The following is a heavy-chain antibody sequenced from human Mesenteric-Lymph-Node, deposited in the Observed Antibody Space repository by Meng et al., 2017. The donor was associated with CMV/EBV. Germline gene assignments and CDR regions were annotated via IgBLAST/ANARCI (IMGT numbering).Heavy chain of an antibody. CDR3: ARAPFYYGSGSYYPNWFDP. CDR1: FTSYV. J-gene: IGHJ5*02. D-gene: IGHD3-10*01. CDR2: INTNTGNP. Sequence: FTSYVMNWLQHAPGQVLEWMEWINTNTGNPTYAQGFTGRFVFSLDTSVSTAYLQISSLKAEDTAVYYCARAPFYYGSGSYYPNWFDPWGQGTLVTVSS. V-gene: IGHV7-4-1*02.